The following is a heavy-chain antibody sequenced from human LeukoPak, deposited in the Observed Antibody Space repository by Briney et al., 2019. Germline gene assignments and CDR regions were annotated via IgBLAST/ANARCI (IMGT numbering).Heavy chain of an antibody. V-gene: IGHV3-23*01. D-gene: IGHD2-15*01. J-gene: IGHJ6*02. Sequence: GGSLRLSCAASGFTFSSSAMSWVRQAPGKGLEWVSAISNNGGYTYYADSVQGRFTISRDNSKSTLCLQMNSLRAEDTAVYYCTRDGRVAYEMDVWGQGTTVTVSS. CDR3: TRDGRVAYEMDV. CDR1: GFTFSSSA. CDR2: ISNNGGYT.